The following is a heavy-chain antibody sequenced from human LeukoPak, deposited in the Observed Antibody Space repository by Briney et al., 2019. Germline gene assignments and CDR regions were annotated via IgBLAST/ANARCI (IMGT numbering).Heavy chain of an antibody. CDR3: AGGPQYSGSYGD. J-gene: IGHJ4*02. Sequence: PGGSLRLSCVVSGFSFSDYEMAWVRQAPGMGLEWISYISNSGDIRRYADAVKGRFAISRDNDKNSVSLQMNSLRADDTGLYFCAGGPQYSGSYGDWGQGTLVTVSS. CDR2: ISNSGDIR. V-gene: IGHV3-48*03. D-gene: IGHD1-26*01. CDR1: GFSFSDYE.